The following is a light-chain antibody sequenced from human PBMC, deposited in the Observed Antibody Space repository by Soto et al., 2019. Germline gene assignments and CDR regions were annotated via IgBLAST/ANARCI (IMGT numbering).Light chain of an antibody. J-gene: IGKJ1*01. CDR3: QQYGSSPQT. Sequence: EVVLTQSPGTLSLSPGERATLSCRASQSVRSTYLAWYQQKPGQAPRLLFYGASSRATGIPDRFSGSGSGTDFTLTISRLEPEDFAVYYCQQYGSSPQTFGQGTKVDIK. CDR1: QSVRSTY. V-gene: IGKV3-20*01. CDR2: GAS.